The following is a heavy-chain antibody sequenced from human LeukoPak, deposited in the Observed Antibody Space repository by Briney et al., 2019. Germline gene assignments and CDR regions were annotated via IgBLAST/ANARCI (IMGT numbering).Heavy chain of an antibody. CDR2: ISGSGGST. Sequence: GGSLRLSCAASGFTFSSYAMSWVRQAPGKGLEWVSAISGSGGSTYYADSVKGRFTISRDNSKDTLYLQMNSLRAEDTAVYYCAKDGCSITSCHLDYWGQGTLVTVSS. J-gene: IGHJ4*02. CDR3: AKDGCSITSCHLDY. CDR1: GFTFSSYA. V-gene: IGHV3-23*01. D-gene: IGHD2-2*01.